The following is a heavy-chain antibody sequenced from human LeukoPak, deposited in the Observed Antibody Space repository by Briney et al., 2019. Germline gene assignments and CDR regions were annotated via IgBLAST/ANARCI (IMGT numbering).Heavy chain of an antibody. CDR1: GGSISSYY. D-gene: IGHD6-13*01. CDR2: IYYSGST. CDR3: ARAREAGNDY. Sequence: PSETLSLTCTVSGGSISSYYWSWIRQPPGKGLEWIGYIYYSGSTNYNPSLKSRVTISIDTSKNQFSLKLSSVTAADTAVYYCARAREAGNDYWGQGTLVTVSS. J-gene: IGHJ4*02. V-gene: IGHV4-59*01.